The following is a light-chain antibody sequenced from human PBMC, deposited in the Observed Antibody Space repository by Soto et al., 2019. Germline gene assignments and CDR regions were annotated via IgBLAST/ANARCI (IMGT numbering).Light chain of an antibody. J-gene: IGKJ2*01. CDR1: QSISTE. CDR2: SAS. Sequence: EIVMTQSPATLSVSPGERATLSCRASQSISTELAWYQQKPGQPPRLLIYSASTKATGVPATFTGSGSGSEFTLSISGLQAEDVAVYYCQHGHNWPLTVGQGTRLEI. CDR3: QHGHNWPLT. V-gene: IGKV3-15*01.